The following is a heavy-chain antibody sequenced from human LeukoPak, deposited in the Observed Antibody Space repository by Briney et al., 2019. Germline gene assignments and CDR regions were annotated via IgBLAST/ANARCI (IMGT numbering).Heavy chain of an antibody. V-gene: IGHV3-48*01. CDR2: ISSSSSTI. J-gene: IGHJ3*02. CDR3: ARDLRAAMVQAFDI. CDR1: GFTFSSYS. D-gene: IGHD5-18*01. Sequence: PGGSLRLSCAASGFTFSSYSMNWVRQAPGKGLEWVSYISSSSSTIYYADSVKGRFTISRDNAKNSLYLQMNSLRAEDTAVYYCARDLRAAMVQAFDIWGQGTMVTVSS.